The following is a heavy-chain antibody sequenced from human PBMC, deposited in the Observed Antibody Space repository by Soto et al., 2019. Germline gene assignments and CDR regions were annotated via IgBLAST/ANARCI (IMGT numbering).Heavy chain of an antibody. CDR2: ISYDGSNK. Sequence: QVQLVESGGGVVQPGRSLRLSCAASGFTFSSYAMHWVRQAPGKGLEWVAVISYDGSNKYYADSVKGRFTISRDNSKNTLYLQMNSLGAEDTAVYYCARAKQWLVPSFDYWGQGTLVTVSS. J-gene: IGHJ4*02. V-gene: IGHV3-30-3*01. CDR3: ARAKQWLVPSFDY. D-gene: IGHD6-19*01. CDR1: GFTFSSYA.